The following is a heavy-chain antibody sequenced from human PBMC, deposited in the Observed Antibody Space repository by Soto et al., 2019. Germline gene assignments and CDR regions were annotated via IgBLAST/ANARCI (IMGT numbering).Heavy chain of an antibody. D-gene: IGHD3-3*01. J-gene: IGHJ6*02. CDR3: ARDGGRRVFGVVMGNYYGMDV. V-gene: IGHV1-69*13. CDR1: GGTFSSYA. CDR2: IIPIFGTA. Sequence: ASVKVSCKASGGTFSSYAISWVRQAPGQGLEWMGGIIPIFGTANYAQKFQGRVTITADESTSTAYMELSSLRSEDTAVYYCARDGGRRVFGVVMGNYYGMDVWGQGTTVTVSS.